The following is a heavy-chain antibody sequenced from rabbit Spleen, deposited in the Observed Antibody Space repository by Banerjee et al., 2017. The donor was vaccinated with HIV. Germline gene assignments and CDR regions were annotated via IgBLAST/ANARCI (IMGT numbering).Heavy chain of an antibody. CDR3: VREVAGKFNL. CDR2: IHTGTTGKT. CDR1: GFDLSSSYW. J-gene: IGHJ4*01. D-gene: IGHD4-1*01. V-gene: IGHV1S45*01. Sequence: QQQLVESGGDLVKPEGSLTLTCTASGFDLSSSYWICWVRQAPGKGLEWIACIHTGTTGKTWYASWAKGRFTISKTSSTTGTLQMTSLTATDTATYFCVREVAGKFNLWGPGTLVTVS.